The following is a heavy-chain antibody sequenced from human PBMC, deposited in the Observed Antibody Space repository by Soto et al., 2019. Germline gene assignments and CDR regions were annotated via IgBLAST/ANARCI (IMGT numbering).Heavy chain of an antibody. D-gene: IGHD3-22*01. CDR1: GAFINNNDYY. J-gene: IGHJ2*01. V-gene: IGHV4-30-4*01. CDR3: ARMSYFYDKWYFDL. CDR2: VYYSGTT. Sequence: PSETLSLTCTVSGAFINNNDYYWSWIRQTPGKGLEWIGYVYYSGTTDYIPSLKSRLSMSIDKSQNQFTLKLNSVTAADTATYYCARMSYFYDKWYFDLWGRGTLVTVSS.